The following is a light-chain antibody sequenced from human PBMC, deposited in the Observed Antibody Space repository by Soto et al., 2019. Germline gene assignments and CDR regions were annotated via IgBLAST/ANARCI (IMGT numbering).Light chain of an antibody. Sequence: QSVLTQPPSVSAAPGQKVTISCSGSSSNIGNNYVSWYQQLPGTAPKLLIYDNNKRPSGIPDRFSGSKSGTSDTLGITGLQTGDEADYYCGTWDSSLSAWVFGGGTKVTVL. V-gene: IGLV1-51*01. CDR3: GTWDSSLSAWV. CDR2: DNN. J-gene: IGLJ3*02. CDR1: SSNIGNNY.